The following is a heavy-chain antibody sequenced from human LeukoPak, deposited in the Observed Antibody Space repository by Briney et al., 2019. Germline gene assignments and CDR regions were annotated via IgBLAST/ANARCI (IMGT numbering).Heavy chain of an antibody. CDR1: GFTLRSYG. Sequence: GGSLRLSCAASGFTLRSYGMNWVRQAPGKGLEWVALLPYDESNEYYADSVQGRFTISRDNSKNTLYLQMNSLRAEDTAVYYCAKDSALLTGYPTYIDSWGQGTLVTVSS. D-gene: IGHD3-9*01. V-gene: IGHV3-30*18. CDR3: AKDSALLTGYPTYIDS. J-gene: IGHJ4*02. CDR2: LPYDESNE.